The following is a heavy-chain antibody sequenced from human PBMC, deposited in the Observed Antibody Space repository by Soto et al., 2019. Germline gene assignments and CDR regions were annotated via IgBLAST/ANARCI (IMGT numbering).Heavy chain of an antibody. CDR3: ARMATSGTLNWFDP. Sequence: GASVKVSCKASGYTFGNNDISWVRQATGQGLEWMGWMNPNSGNTGYAQKFQGRVSMTRNTSITTAYLELSSLRSDDTAIYYCARMATSGTLNWFDPWGQGTLVTRLL. CDR1: GYTFGNND. CDR2: MNPNSGNT. J-gene: IGHJ5*02. V-gene: IGHV1-8*01.